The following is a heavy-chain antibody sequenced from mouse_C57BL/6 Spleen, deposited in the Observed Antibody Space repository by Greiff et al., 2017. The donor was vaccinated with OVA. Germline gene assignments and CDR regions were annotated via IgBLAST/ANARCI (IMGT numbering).Heavy chain of an antibody. D-gene: IGHD2-12*01. V-gene: IGHV1-69*01. CDR3: ARWTIRWYVDV. CDR1: GYTFTSYW. Sequence: QVQLQQPGAELVMPGASVKLSCKASGYTFTSYWMHWVKQRPGQGLEWIGEIDPSDSYTNYNQKFKGKSTLTVDKSSSTAYMQLSSLTSEDSAVYYCARWTIRWYVDVWGTGTTVTVSS. J-gene: IGHJ1*03. CDR2: IDPSDSYT.